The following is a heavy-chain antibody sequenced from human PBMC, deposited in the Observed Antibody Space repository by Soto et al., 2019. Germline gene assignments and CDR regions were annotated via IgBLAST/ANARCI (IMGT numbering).Heavy chain of an antibody. J-gene: IGHJ6*02. CDR2: IYHSGST. V-gene: IGHV4-30-2*01. D-gene: IGHD2-15*01. CDR1: GGSISSGGYS. Sequence: PSETLSLTCAVSGGSISSGGYSWSWIRQPPGKGLEWIGYIYHSGSTYYNPSLKSRVTISVDRSKNQFSLKLSSVTAADTAVYYCASSSGYCSGYFKDYGMDVWGQGTTVTVSS. CDR3: ASSSGYCSGYFKDYGMDV.